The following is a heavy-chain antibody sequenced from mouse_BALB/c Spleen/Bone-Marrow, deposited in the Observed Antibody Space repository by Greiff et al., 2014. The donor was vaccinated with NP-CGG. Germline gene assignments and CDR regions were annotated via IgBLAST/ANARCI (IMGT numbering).Heavy chain of an antibody. Sequence: VQLQQSGPELEKPGASVKISCKASGYSFTGYNMNWVKQSNGKSLEWIGNIDPYYGGTSYNQKFKGKATLTVDKSSSTAHMQLKSLTSEDSAVYYCARRGFITTVVEGYFDYWGQGTTLTVSS. CDR3: ARRGFITTVVEGYFDY. CDR2: IDPYYGGT. CDR1: GYSFTGYN. J-gene: IGHJ2*01. V-gene: IGHV1-39*01. D-gene: IGHD1-1*01.